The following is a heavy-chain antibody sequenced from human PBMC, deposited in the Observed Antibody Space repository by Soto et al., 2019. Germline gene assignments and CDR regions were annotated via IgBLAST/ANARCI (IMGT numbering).Heavy chain of an antibody. D-gene: IGHD2-21*02. CDR3: ARGGLTDYFDY. Sequence: LRLSCAASGFTFSSYGMHWVRQAPGKGLEWVAVIWXXGSNXYYADSVKGRFTISRDNSKNTLYLQMNSLRAEDTAVYYCARGGLTDYFDYWGQGTLVTVSS. CDR1: GFTFSSYG. J-gene: IGHJ4*02. CDR2: IWXXGSNX. V-gene: IGHV3-33*01.